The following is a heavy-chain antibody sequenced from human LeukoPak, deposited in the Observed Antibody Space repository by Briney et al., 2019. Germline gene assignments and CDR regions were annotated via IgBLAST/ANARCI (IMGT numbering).Heavy chain of an antibody. CDR2: IYTSGST. V-gene: IGHV4-61*02. CDR3: ARILAVAGTKYFDY. D-gene: IGHD6-19*01. Sequence: SETLSLTCTVSGNSISSGDNYWSWIRQPAGKGLEWIGRIYTSGSTNYNPSLKSRVTISVDTSKNQFSLKLSSVTAADTAVYYCARILAVAGTKYFDYWGQGTLVTVSS. J-gene: IGHJ4*02. CDR1: GNSISSGDNY.